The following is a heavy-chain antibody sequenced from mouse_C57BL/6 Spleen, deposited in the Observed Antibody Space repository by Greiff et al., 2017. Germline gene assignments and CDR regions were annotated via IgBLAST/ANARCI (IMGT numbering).Heavy chain of an antibody. CDR2: IYPGDGGT. J-gene: IGHJ2*01. V-gene: IGHV1-80*01. Sequence: QVQLKESGAELVKPGASVKISCKASGYAFTSYWMNWVKQRPGQGLEWIGQIYPGDGGTNYNGKFKGKATLTADKSSSTAYMQLSSLTSEDSAVSCCARVRGGNCSDFDYWGQGTTLTVSS. CDR3: ARVRGGNCSDFDY. D-gene: IGHD2-1*01. CDR1: GYAFTSYW.